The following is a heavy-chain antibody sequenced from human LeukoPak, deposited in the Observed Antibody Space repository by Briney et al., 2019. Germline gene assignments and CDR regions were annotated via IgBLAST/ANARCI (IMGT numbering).Heavy chain of an antibody. J-gene: IGHJ4*02. CDR2: ISWNSGSI. D-gene: IGHD5-24*01. CDR3: AILPGGRDGYNFEGY. Sequence: PGGSLRLSCAASGFTFDDYAMHWVRQAPGKGLEWVSGISWNSGSIGYADSVKGRFTISRDNAKNSLYLQMNSLRAEDTALYYCAILPGGRDGYNFEGYWGQGTLVTVSS. CDR1: GFTFDDYA. V-gene: IGHV3-9*01.